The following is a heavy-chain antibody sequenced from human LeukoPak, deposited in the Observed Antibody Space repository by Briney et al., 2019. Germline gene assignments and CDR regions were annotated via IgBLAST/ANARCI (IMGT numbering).Heavy chain of an antibody. CDR2: ISDNGRRT. CDR1: GFTFSNFG. CDR3: ARDRIGKYSIDY. J-gene: IGHJ4*02. D-gene: IGHD2-15*01. Sequence: GGSLRLSCAASGFTFSNFGLNWVRQAPGKGLEWVAFISDNGRRTYYLESVKGLFTISRDDSKNSLYLQMNSLRVEDTAVYYCARDRIGKYSIDYWGQGTLVTVSS. V-gene: IGHV3-33*08.